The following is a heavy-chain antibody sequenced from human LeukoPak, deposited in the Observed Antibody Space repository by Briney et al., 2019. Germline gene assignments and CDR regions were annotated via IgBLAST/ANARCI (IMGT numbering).Heavy chain of an antibody. Sequence: ASVKVSCKASGYTFTGYYMHWVRQAPGQVLEWMGWINPNSGGTNYAQKFQGRVTMTRDTSISTAYMELSRLRFDDTAVYYCARILPYYYDSSGWIDYWGQGTLVTVSS. V-gene: IGHV1-2*02. J-gene: IGHJ4*02. CDR1: GYTFTGYY. D-gene: IGHD3-22*01. CDR2: INPNSGGT. CDR3: ARILPYYYDSSGWIDY.